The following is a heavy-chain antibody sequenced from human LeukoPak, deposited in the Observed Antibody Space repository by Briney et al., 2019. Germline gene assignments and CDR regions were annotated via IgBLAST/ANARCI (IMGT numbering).Heavy chain of an antibody. CDR1: GFPFSSYW. CDR2: IKQDGSKK. Sequence: GGSLRLSCVASGFPFSSYWMTWVRQAPGKGLEWVANIKQDGSKKSYVDSVKGRFTISRDNAKNSLYLQMNSLRVEDTAVYYCARGAVTTNYYYYGMDVWGQGTTVTVSS. CDR3: ARGAVTTNYYYYGMDV. D-gene: IGHD4-17*01. J-gene: IGHJ6*02. V-gene: IGHV3-7*01.